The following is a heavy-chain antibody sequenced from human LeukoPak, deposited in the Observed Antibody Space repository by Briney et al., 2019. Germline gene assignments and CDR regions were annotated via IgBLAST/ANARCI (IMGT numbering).Heavy chain of an antibody. J-gene: IGHJ3*01. Sequence: SETLSLTCTVSGGSISSANHFWSWVRQSPGEGLDWIGYIHYDGRAHYNPSLKSRVSMSPDMSKNQFSLSLSSVTAADTAIYYCAREVITPGDSDGFDLWGQGIMVSVSS. V-gene: IGHV4-30-4*08. CDR3: AREVITPGDSDGFDL. D-gene: IGHD2-2*01. CDR1: GGSISSANHF. CDR2: IHYDGRA.